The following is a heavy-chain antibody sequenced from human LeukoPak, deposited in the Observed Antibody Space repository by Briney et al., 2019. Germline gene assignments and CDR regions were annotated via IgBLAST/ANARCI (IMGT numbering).Heavy chain of an antibody. D-gene: IGHD3-10*01. V-gene: IGHV4-34*01. CDR2: INHSGST. CDR3: ARGITPAGLSGFDP. Sequence: SETLSLTCAVYGGSFSGYYWSWMRQPPGKGLEWIGEINHSGSTNSNPSLKSRVTISVDTSKNQFSLKLSSVTAADTAVYYCARGITPAGLSGFDPWGQGTLVTVSS. J-gene: IGHJ5*02. CDR1: GGSFSGYY.